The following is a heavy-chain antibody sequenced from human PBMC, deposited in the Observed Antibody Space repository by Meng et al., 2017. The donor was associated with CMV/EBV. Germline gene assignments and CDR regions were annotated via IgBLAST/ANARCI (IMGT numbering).Heavy chain of an antibody. D-gene: IGHD7-27*01. CDR1: GYTFTGYY. CDR3: ARGSWGDWGSFYYYGMDV. CDR2: INPNSGGT. V-gene: IGHV1-2*02. Sequence: ASVKVSCKASGYTFTGYYMHWVRQAPGQGLEWMGWINPNSGGTNYAQKFQGRVTITADKSTSTAYMELSSLRSEDTAVYYCARGSWGDWGSFYYYGMDVWGQGTTVTVSS. J-gene: IGHJ6*02.